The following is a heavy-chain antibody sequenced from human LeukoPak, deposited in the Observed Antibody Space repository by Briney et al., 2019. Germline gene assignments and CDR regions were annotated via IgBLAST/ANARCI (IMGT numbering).Heavy chain of an antibody. CDR3: AIHDYGEGVDY. D-gene: IGHD4-17*01. V-gene: IGHV4-34*01. J-gene: IGHJ4*02. CDR2: INHSGST. Sequence: SETLSLTCAVYGGSFSGYYWSWIRQPPGKGLEWIGEINHSGSTNYNPSLKSRVTISVDTSKNQFSLKLSSVTAADTAVYYCAIHDYGEGVDYWGQGTLVTVSS. CDR1: GGSFSGYY.